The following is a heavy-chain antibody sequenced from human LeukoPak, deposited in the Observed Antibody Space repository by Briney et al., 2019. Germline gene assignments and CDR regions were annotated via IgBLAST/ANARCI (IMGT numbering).Heavy chain of an antibody. CDR3: ARDPVHCSGGSCYGGVPYYFDY. CDR2: ISADNGNT. Sequence: GASVKVSCKASGYTFTSYGISWVRQAPGQGLEWMGWISADNGNTNDAQKVQGRVTMTTDTSTSTAYMELRSLRSDDTAVYYCARDPVHCSGGSCYGGVPYYFDYWGQGTLVTVSS. J-gene: IGHJ4*02. D-gene: IGHD2-15*01. CDR1: GYTFTSYG. V-gene: IGHV1-18*01.